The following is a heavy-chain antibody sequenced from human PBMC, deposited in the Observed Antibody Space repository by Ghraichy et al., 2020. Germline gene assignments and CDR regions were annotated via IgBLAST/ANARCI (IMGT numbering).Heavy chain of an antibody. J-gene: IGHJ5*02. V-gene: IGHV3-23*01. CDR1: GFTFSTYA. CDR2: ISGDGAST. CDR3: AKDRNWNYGDSSWFDP. Sequence: LSLTCAASGFTFSTYAMTWVRQAPGKGLEWVSSISGDGASTYYADSVKGRFTISRDNSKNTLYLQMNSLRAEDTAVYYCAKDRNWNYGDSSWFDPWGQGTLVTVSS. D-gene: IGHD1-7*01.